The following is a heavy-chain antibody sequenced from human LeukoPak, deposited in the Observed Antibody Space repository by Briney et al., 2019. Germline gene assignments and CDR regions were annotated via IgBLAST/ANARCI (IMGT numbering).Heavy chain of an antibody. CDR3: ARGGPQRITMVRGALSRFFDL. V-gene: IGHV4-39*07. CDR1: GGTISKSTDY. J-gene: IGHJ2*01. Sequence: SETLSLTCTVSGGTISKSTDYWDWIRQPPGKGLEWSGTIFYSGTTYYNPSLKSRVTFSVDTSNIQFSLRLTAVTAADTAVYYCARGGPQRITMVRGALSRFFDLWGRGTLVTVSS. CDR2: IFYSGTT. D-gene: IGHD3-10*01.